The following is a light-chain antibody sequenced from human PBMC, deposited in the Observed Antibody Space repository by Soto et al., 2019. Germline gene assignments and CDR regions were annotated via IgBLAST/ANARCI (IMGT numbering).Light chain of an antibody. CDR1: QSVSSSY. V-gene: IGKV3-20*01. CDR2: GAS. CDR3: QQYCSSFSLT. Sequence: EIVLTQSPGTLSLSPGERATLSCRASQSVSSSYLAWYQQKPGQAPRLLIYGASSRATGIPDRFSGSGSGTDFTLTISRLEPEDFAVYYCQQYCSSFSLTFGGGTKVEIK. J-gene: IGKJ4*01.